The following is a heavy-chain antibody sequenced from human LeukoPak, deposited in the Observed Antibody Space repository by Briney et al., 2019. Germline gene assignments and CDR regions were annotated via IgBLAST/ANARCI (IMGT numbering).Heavy chain of an antibody. D-gene: IGHD3-22*01. CDR2: ISWNSGSI. V-gene: IGHV3-9*01. CDR1: GFTFDDYA. Sequence: GGSLRLSCAASGFTFDDYAMHWVRHAPGKGLEWVSGISWNSGSIGYADSVKGRFTISRDNAKNSLYLQMNSLRAEDTALYYCAKSHYYDSSGSPDYWGQGTLVTVSS. CDR3: AKSHYYDSSGSPDY. J-gene: IGHJ4*02.